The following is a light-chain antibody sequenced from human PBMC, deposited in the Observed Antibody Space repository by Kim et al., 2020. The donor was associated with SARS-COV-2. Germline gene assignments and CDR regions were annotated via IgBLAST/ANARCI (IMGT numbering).Light chain of an antibody. J-gene: IGLJ3*02. V-gene: IGLV3-21*04. CDR1: NIGSKS. CDR3: QVLDSSSDHSV. Sequence: SYELTQPPSVSVAPGKTARITCGGNNIGSKSVHWYQQKPGQAPVLVIYYDSDRPSGIPERFSGSNSGNTATLTISRVEAGDEADYYCQVLDSSSDHSVFG. CDR2: YDS.